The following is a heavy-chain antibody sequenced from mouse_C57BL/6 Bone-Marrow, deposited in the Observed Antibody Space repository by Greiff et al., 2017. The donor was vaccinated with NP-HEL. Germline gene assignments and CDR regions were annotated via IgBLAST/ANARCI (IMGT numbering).Heavy chain of an antibody. CDR2: IDPNSGGT. J-gene: IGHJ1*03. V-gene: IGHV1-72*01. D-gene: IGHD1-1*01. CDR1: GYTFTSYW. CDR3: ARWGYCGSRDYWYFDV. Sequence: QVQLQQPGAELVKPGASVKLSCKASGYTFTSYWMHWVKQRPGRGLEWIGRIDPNSGGTTYNEKFKSKATLTVDKPYSTAYMQLSSLTSEDSAVYYCARWGYCGSRDYWYFDVWGTGTTVTVSS.